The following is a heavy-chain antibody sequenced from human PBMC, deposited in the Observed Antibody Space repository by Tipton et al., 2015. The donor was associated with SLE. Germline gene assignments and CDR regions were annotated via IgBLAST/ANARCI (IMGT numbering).Heavy chain of an antibody. V-gene: IGHV4-39*07. CDR2: IYHRGTT. J-gene: IGHJ4*02. Sequence: GLVKPSETLSLTCTVSGGSISSDSYYWGWIRQPPGKGLEWIGYIYHRGTTYYNPSLKSRVTILVDTSKNQFSLRVTSVTAADTAVYYCARHYGSSFDFWGQGSLVTVSS. CDR3: ARHYGSSFDF. D-gene: IGHD6-13*01. CDR1: GGSISSDSYY.